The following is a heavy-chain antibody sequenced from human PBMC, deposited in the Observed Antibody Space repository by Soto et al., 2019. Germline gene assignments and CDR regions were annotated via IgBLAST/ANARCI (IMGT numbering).Heavy chain of an antibody. CDR3: ANVPIWCSSTSCYTEGFDY. CDR1: GFSVTNSY. V-gene: IGHV3-53*01. D-gene: IGHD2-2*02. CDR2: ISAGGST. Sequence: PGGSLRLSCTVSGFSVTNSYINWVRQAPGKGLEWVSVISAGGSTYYADSVKGRFTVSRANSKNTLYLQMNSLRAEDTAVYYCANVPIWCSSTSCYTEGFDYWGQGTLVTVSS. J-gene: IGHJ4*02.